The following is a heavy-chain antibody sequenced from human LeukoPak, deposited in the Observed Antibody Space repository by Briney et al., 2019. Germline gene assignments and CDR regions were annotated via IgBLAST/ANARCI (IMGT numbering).Heavy chain of an antibody. Sequence: GGSLRLSCAASGFTVSSNYMSWVRQAPGKGLVWVSRINSDGSSTTYADSVKGRFTISRDNAETTLSLQVNSLRAEDTAVYYCVRGYSGSYRADYWGQGTLVTVSS. J-gene: IGHJ4*02. CDR1: GFTVSSNY. CDR3: VRGYSGSYRADY. CDR2: INSDGSST. V-gene: IGHV3-74*01. D-gene: IGHD1-26*01.